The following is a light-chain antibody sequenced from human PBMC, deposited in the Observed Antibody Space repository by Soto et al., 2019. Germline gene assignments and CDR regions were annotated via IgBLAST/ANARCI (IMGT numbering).Light chain of an antibody. CDR1: NIGSKS. Sequence: SYELTQPPSVSVAPGKTARITCGGNNIGSKSVHWYQQKPGQAPVLVIYYDNDRPSGIPERFSGSNSGNTATLTISRVEAGDEADYYCPVWDSSRDHVVFGGGTKLTVL. CDR3: PVWDSSRDHVV. J-gene: IGLJ2*01. V-gene: IGLV3-21*04. CDR2: YDN.